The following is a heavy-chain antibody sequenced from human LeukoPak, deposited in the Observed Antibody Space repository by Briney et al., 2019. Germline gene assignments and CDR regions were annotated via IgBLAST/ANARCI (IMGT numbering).Heavy chain of an antibody. CDR2: INPNSGGT. Sequence: ASVTVSCKASGYTFTGYYMHWVRQAPGQGLEWMGWINPNSGGTNYAQKFQGRVTMTRDTSISTAYMELSRLRSDDTAVYYCASTYSSGWPFDYWGQGTLVTVSS. D-gene: IGHD6-19*01. CDR3: ASTYSSGWPFDY. J-gene: IGHJ4*02. CDR1: GYTFTGYY. V-gene: IGHV1-2*02.